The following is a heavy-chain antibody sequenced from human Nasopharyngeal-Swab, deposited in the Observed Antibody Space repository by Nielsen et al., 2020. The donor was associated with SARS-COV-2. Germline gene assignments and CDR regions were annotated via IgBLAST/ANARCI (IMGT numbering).Heavy chain of an antibody. CDR3: ASQYNSSSYYYFGMDV. CDR1: GFPFSTYD. J-gene: IGHJ6*02. D-gene: IGHD6-6*01. V-gene: IGHV3-23*01. CDR2: IGGRGGRA. Sequence: GESLKISCTASGFPFSTYDKTWVRQAPGKGLEWVSSIGGRGGRAYYAESVRGRFTISRDNSKNMVFLQMNSLRAEDTAVYYCASQYNSSSYYYFGMDVWGPGTTVTVSS.